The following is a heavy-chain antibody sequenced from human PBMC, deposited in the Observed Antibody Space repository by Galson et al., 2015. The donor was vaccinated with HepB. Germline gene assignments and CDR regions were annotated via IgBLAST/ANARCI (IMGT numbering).Heavy chain of an antibody. CDR1: GDSVLSNRAA. J-gene: IGHJ4*02. CDR3: ASHYSSGWYGGASFED. D-gene: IGHD6-19*01. V-gene: IGHV6-1*01. Sequence: CAISGDSVLSNRAAWSWIRQSPSRGLEWLGRTYYRSKWYSDYAESVKSRITINPDPSRNQFSLQLNSVTPEDTAVYYCASHYSSGWYGGASFEDWGQGTLVTVSS. CDR2: TYYRSKWYS.